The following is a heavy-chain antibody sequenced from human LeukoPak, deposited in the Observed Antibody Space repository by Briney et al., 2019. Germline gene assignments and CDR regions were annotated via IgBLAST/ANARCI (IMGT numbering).Heavy chain of an antibody. D-gene: IGHD3-10*01. Sequence: SSETLSLTCTVSGGSISSSSYYWGWIRQPPGKGLEWIGSIYYSGSTYYNPSLKSRVTISVDTSKNQFSLKLSSVTAADTAVYYCATPGRLVDYFDYWGQGTLVTVSS. CDR2: IYYSGST. J-gene: IGHJ4*02. CDR3: ATPGRLVDYFDY. CDR1: GGSISSSSYY. V-gene: IGHV4-39*01.